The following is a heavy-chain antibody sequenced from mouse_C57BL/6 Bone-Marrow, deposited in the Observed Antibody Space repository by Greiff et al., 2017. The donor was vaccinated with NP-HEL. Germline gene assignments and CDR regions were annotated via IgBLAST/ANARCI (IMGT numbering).Heavy chain of an antibody. CDR1: GYTFTSYW. J-gene: IGHJ2*01. CDR3: ARETVVTTVKSWVVFDY. Sequence: QVQLQQSGAELVKPGASVKMSCKASGYTFTSYWITWVKQRPGQGLEWIGDIYPGSGSTNYNEKFKSKATLTVDTSSSTAYMQLSSLTSEDSAVYYCARETVVTTVKSWVVFDYWGQGTTLTVSS. D-gene: IGHD1-1*01. V-gene: IGHV1-55*01. CDR2: IYPGSGST.